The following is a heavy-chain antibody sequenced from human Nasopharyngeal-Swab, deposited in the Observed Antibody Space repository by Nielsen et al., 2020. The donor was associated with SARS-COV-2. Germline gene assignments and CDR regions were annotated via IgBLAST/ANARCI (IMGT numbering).Heavy chain of an antibody. CDR2: VIYSGTT. V-gene: IGHV4-39*01. Sequence: SETLSLTCNVSGLSVDSATHYWGWFRQPPGKALEWIASVIYSGTTYYNPSLRRRVIMSIDRSQNHFSLRLTSVTAADTAMYYCVRHVVHSFGFHWGPETQVTVSS. CDR1: GLSVDSATHY. J-gene: IGHJ4*02. D-gene: IGHD5-18*01. CDR3: VRHVVHSFGFH.